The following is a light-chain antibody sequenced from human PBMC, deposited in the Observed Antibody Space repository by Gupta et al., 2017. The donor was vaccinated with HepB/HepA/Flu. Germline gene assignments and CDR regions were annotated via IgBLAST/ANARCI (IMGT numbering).Light chain of an antibody. CDR3: QQRSNCL. J-gene: IGKJ4*01. V-gene: IGKV3-11*01. CDR2: GTS. CDR1: KNVGTS. Sequence: EVVLTHSPATLSLSPGERATLSGRASKNVGTSLAWYQQKPGQAPSLLIYGTSNRATDGPARFSGSGSGTDFTLTSSSLEPEDFEVYDCQQRSNCLFGWGTKVEIK.